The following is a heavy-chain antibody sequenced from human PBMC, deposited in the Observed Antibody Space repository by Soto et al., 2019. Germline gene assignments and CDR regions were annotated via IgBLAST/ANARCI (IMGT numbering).Heavy chain of an antibody. V-gene: IGHV3-48*03. D-gene: IGHD6-6*01. CDR2: ISSSGSTI. J-gene: IGHJ4*02. CDR1: GFTFSTYE. Sequence: GGSLRLSCTASGFTFSTYEMNWVRQAPGKGLDWVSYISSSGSTIFYADSVKGRFTVSRDNAKNSLYLQMNSLRAEDTAVYFCARVPPYSSASDYWGQGTLVPVSS. CDR3: ARVPPYSSASDY.